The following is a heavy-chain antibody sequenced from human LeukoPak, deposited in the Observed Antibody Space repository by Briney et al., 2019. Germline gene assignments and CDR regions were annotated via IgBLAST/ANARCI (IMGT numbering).Heavy chain of an antibody. D-gene: IGHD6-6*01. CDR3: SSIAGRRAFDY. CDR2: ISSTCGSI. V-gene: IGHV3-21*01. J-gene: IGHJ4*02. Sequence: PGGSLRLSCAASGVTFSSYSMNWVRKAPGKGLEWVTSISSTCGSIYYADSVKGRFSISRDNAKNSLDLQMNSLRAEDTAVYYCSSIAGRRAFDYWGQGTLVTVSS. CDR1: GVTFSSYS.